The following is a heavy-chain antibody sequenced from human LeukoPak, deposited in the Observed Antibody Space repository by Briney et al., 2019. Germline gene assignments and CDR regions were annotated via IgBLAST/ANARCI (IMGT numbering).Heavy chain of an antibody. V-gene: IGHV3-64*01. CDR1: GFTLRSYG. J-gene: IGHJ1*01. CDR3: ATYYYDSGGFHFHH. D-gene: IGHD3-22*01. Sequence: GGSLRLSCAASGFTLRSYGMHWVRQAPGKGLEYVSAISSNGGRTYYANSVKGRFTISRDNSRNTLYLQMGSLRAEDMAVYYCATYYYDSGGFHFHHWGQGTLVTVS. CDR2: ISSNGGRT.